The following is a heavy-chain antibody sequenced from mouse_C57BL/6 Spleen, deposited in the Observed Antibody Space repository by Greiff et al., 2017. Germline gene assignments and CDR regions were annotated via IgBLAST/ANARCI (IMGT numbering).Heavy chain of an antibody. J-gene: IGHJ4*01. CDR2: INPGSGGT. CDR1: GYAFTNYL. Sequence: QVHVKQSGAELVRPGTSVKVSCKASGYAFTNYLIEWVKQRPGQGLEWIGVINPGSGGTNYNEKFKGKATLTADKSSSTAYMQLSSLTSEDSAVYFCAREEVGHYAMDYWGQGTSVTVSS. D-gene: IGHD4-1*01. CDR3: AREEVGHYAMDY. V-gene: IGHV1-54*01.